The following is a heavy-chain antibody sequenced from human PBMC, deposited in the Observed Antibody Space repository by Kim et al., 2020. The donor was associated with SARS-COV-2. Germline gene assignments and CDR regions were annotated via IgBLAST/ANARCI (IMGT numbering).Heavy chain of an antibody. CDR3: ARAPARTTGTTGWFDP. V-gene: IGHV3-53*01. CDR2: IYSGGST. Sequence: GGSLRLSCAASGFTVSSNYMSWVRQAPGKGLEWVSVIYSGGSTYYADSVKGRFTISRDNSKNTLYLQMNSLRAEDTAVYYCARAPARTTGTTGWFDPWGQGTLVTVSS. D-gene: IGHD1-1*01. J-gene: IGHJ5*02. CDR1: GFTVSSNY.